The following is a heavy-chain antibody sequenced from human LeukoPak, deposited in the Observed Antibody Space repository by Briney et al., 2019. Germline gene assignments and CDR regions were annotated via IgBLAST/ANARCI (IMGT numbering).Heavy chain of an antibody. CDR2: IYHSGST. V-gene: IGHV4-38-2*02. D-gene: IGHD6-19*01. CDR1: GYSISSGYY. J-gene: IGHJ6*02. CDR3: ARIGSPVASEFYYYGMDV. Sequence: SETLSLTCTVSGYSISSGYYWGWIRQPPGKGLEWIGSIYHSGSTNYNPSLKSRVTISVDKSKNQFSLKLSSVTAADTAVYYCARIGSPVASEFYYYGMDVWGQGTTVTVSS.